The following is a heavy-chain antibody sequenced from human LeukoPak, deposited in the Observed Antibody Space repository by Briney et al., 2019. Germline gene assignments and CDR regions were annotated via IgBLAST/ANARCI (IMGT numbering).Heavy chain of an antibody. D-gene: IGHD6-19*01. J-gene: IGHJ4*02. Sequence: SETLSLTCAVYGGSFSGYYWSWIRQPPGKGLEWIGEINHSGSTNYHPSLKSRVTISVDTSKNQFSLKLSSVTAADTALYYCARDYGGWYYFDYWGQGTLVTVSS. CDR2: INHSGST. V-gene: IGHV4-34*01. CDR1: GGSFSGYY. CDR3: ARDYGGWYYFDY.